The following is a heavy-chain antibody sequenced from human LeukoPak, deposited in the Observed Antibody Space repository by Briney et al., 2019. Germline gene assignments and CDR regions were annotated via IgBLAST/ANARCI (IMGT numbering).Heavy chain of an antibody. Sequence: GGSLRLSCAASGFTFSDYWMSWVRQAPGKGLEWVANIKQGGSEKYYVNSVKGRFTISRDNAKNSLYLQMNSLRAEDTAVYYCARDVEGDYYGMDVWGQGTTVTVSS. V-gene: IGHV3-7*01. J-gene: IGHJ6*02. CDR3: ARDVEGDYYGMDV. D-gene: IGHD2-21*01. CDR1: GFTFSDYW. CDR2: IKQGGSEK.